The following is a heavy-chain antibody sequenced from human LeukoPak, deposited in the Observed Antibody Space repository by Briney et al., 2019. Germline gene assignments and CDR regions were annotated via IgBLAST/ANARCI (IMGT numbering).Heavy chain of an antibody. Sequence: GGSLRLSCTASGFTFGDYAMSWVRQAPGKGLEWVGFIRSKGYGGTTEYAASVRGRFTISRDDSKSIAYLQMSSLQTEVIGVYYWTRGQYANLFWGQGTLVTVPS. V-gene: IGHV3-49*04. CDR3: TRGQYANLF. CDR1: GFTFGDYA. J-gene: IGHJ4*02. D-gene: IGHD2-2*01. CDR2: IRSKGYGGTT.